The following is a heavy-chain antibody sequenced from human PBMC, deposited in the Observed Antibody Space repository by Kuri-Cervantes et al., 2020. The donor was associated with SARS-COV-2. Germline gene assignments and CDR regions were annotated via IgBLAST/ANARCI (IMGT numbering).Heavy chain of an antibody. J-gene: IGHJ4*02. D-gene: IGHD5-18*01. V-gene: IGHV4-59*01. Sequence: ESLKISCTVSGGSISSYYWSWIRQPPGKGLEWIGYIYYSGSTNYNPSLKSRVTISVDTSKNQFSLKLSSMTAADTAVYYCARGYSLIDYWGQGTLVTVSS. CDR1: GGSISSYY. CDR3: ARGYSLIDY. CDR2: IYYSGST.